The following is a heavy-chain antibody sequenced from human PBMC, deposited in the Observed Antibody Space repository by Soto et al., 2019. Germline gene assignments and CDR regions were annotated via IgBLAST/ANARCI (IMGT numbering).Heavy chain of an antibody. Sequence: QVQLVQSGAEVKEPGSSVKVSCKASGDTFSRSAITWVRQAPGQGLEWMGGIIPKFGTANYAQKLKGRVTTSAAEFTTTAYMELSSLRSEDPAVYYCAKSMIASGGVIGYYHNGMDAWGQGTTVTVAS. CDR3: AKSMIASGGVIGYYHNGMDA. D-gene: IGHD3-16*02. V-gene: IGHV1-69*01. CDR1: GDTFSRSA. J-gene: IGHJ6*02. CDR2: IIPKFGTA.